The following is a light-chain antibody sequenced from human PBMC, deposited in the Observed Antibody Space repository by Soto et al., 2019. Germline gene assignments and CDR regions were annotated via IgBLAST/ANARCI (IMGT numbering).Light chain of an antibody. Sequence: QSALTQPASVSGPPGQSITISCTGTSSDVGSYNLVSWFQQLPGKVPKLIIYEGTKRPSGVSDRFSGSKSGYTASLTISGLQAEDAADYYCFSYAGNSVYVFGTGTKVTV. CDR2: EGT. V-gene: IGLV2-23*01. CDR3: FSYAGNSVYV. CDR1: SSDVGSYNL. J-gene: IGLJ1*01.